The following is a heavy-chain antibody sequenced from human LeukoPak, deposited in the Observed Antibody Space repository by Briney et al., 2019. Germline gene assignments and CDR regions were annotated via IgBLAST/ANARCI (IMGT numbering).Heavy chain of an antibody. CDR1: GFTFSSYA. CDR2: ISGSGGST. D-gene: IGHD3-10*01. V-gene: IGHV3-23*01. J-gene: IGHJ4*02. CDR3: AKDSSASYASGSYSFDY. Sequence: QPGGSLRLSCAASGFTFSSYAVSWVRQAPGKGLEWVSAISGSGGSTYYAESVKGQFTISRDNSKNTLHLQMNSLRAEDTAVYYCAKDSSASYASGSYSFDYWGQGTLVTVSS.